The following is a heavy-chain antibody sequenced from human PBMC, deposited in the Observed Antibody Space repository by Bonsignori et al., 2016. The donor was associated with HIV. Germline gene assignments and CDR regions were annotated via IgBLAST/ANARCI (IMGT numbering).Heavy chain of an antibody. V-gene: IGHV5-51*01. CDR2: IYPGDSDT. Sequence: VRQMPGKGLEWMGIIYPGDSDTRYSPSFQGQVTISADKSISTAYLQWSSLKASDTAMYYCARQSSSGDYPGYWGQGTLVTVSS. J-gene: IGHJ4*02. CDR3: ARQSSSGDYPGY. D-gene: IGHD4-17*01.